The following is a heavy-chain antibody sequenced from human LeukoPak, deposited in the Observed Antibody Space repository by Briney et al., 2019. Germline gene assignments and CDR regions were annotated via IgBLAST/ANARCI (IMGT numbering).Heavy chain of an antibody. CDR1: GFTFISYA. D-gene: IGHD6-19*01. J-gene: IGHJ4*02. Sequence: GGSLRHSCAASGFTFISYAMYWVRQAPGKGLEWVSGIFGSGGSTHYADSVKGRFTISRDNSKNTVYLQMNSLRAEDTAVYYCAKTTTGYSSGRFPGWPVDYWGQGTLVTVSS. V-gene: IGHV3-23*01. CDR2: IFGSGGST. CDR3: AKTTTGYSSGRFPGWPVDY.